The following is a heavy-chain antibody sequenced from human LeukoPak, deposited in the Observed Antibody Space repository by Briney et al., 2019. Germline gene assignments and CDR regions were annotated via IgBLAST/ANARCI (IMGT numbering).Heavy chain of an antibody. V-gene: IGHV1-18*01. CDR1: GYTFTSYG. Sequence: ASVKVSCKASGYTFTSYGISWVRQAPGQGLEWMGWISAYNSNTNYAQKLQGRVTMTTDTSTSTAYMELRSLRSDDTAVYYCAREDSSGYPEGAFDYWGQGTLVTVSS. CDR3: AREDSSGYPEGAFDY. J-gene: IGHJ4*02. CDR2: ISAYNSNT. D-gene: IGHD3-22*01.